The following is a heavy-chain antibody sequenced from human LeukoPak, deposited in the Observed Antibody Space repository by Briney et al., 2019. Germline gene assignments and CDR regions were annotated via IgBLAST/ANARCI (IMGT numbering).Heavy chain of an antibody. CDR3: VRDYQFIQEV. CDR2: ISTDGKST. D-gene: IGHD2-2*01. Sequence: GGSLRLSCVASGFTFSNYWMLWVRQAPGKGLMWVSLISTDGKSTRYTESVKGRFTISRDNAKNALYLQMDILRVEDTALYFCVRDYQFIQEVWGQGTTVTVSS. V-gene: IGHV3-74*01. J-gene: IGHJ6*02. CDR1: GFTFSNYW.